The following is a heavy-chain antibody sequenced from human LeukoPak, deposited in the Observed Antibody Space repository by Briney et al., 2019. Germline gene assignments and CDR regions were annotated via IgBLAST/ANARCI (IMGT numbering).Heavy chain of an antibody. Sequence: PGGSLRLSCAASGFNFGTYAIHWVRQAPGKGLEWVANIKQDGSEKYYVDSVKGRFTISRDNAKNSLYLQMNSLRAEDTAVYYCARDRRFLADYWGQGTLVTVSS. J-gene: IGHJ4*02. CDR1: GFNFGTYA. CDR3: ARDRRFLADY. CDR2: IKQDGSEK. V-gene: IGHV3-7*01. D-gene: IGHD3-3*01.